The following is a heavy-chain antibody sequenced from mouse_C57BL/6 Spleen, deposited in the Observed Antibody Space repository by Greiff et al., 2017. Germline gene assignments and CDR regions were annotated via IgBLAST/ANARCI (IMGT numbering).Heavy chain of an antibody. Sequence: EVKVVESGGGLVKPGGSLKLSCAASGFTFSDYGMHWVRQAPETGLEWVAYISSGSSTIYYADTVKGRFTISSDNAKNTLFLQMTSLRSEDTAMYYCAKEGWEMWFAYWGQGTLVTVSA. CDR2: ISSGSSTI. CDR1: GFTFSDYG. V-gene: IGHV5-17*01. D-gene: IGHD3-3*01. CDR3: AKEGWEMWFAY. J-gene: IGHJ3*01.